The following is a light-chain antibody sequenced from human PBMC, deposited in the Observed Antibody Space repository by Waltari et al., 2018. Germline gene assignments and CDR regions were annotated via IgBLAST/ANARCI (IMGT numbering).Light chain of an antibody. CDR3: QQYHDSPWT. CDR1: QNINRW. J-gene: IGKJ1*01. CDR2: QAS. Sequence: DIQMTQSPSTLSASVGDRITITGRSSQNINRWMVWFKQKPGKSPKLLIYQASSLESGVPSRFSGSGSGTEFTLTISSLQRDDFATYYCQQYHDSPWTFGQGTQVEI. V-gene: IGKV1-5*03.